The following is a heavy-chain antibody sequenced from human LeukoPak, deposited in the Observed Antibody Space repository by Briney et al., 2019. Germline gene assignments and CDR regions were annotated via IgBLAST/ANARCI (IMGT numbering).Heavy chain of an antibody. J-gene: IGHJ5*02. V-gene: IGHV5-51*01. CDR1: GYNFTTYW. D-gene: IGHD6-25*01. CDR3: ARHTKRPQAGWFDP. CDR2: IYPRDSQI. Sequence: GESLKISCKASGYNFTTYWIGWVRQMPGKGLEYMGIIYPRDSQIRYSPSFQGQVTISADKSISTAHLQWTSLKASDTAIYYCARHTKRPQAGWFDPWGQGTLVTVSS.